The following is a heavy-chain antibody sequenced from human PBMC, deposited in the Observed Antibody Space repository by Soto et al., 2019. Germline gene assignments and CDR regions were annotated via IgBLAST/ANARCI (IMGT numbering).Heavy chain of an antibody. CDR1: GFTFSSYD. CDR2: IGTAGDT. D-gene: IGHD6-13*01. J-gene: IGHJ4*02. Sequence: PGGSLRLSCAASGFTFSSYDMHWVRQATGKGLEWVSAIGTAGDTYYPGSVKGRFTISRENAKNSFYLQMNSLRAEDTAVYYCARDSEHTAVAPLSFDYWGQGALVTVSS. V-gene: IGHV3-13*01. CDR3: ARDSEHTAVAPLSFDY.